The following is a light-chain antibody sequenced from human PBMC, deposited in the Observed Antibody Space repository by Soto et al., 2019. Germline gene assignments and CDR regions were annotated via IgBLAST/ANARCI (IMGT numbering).Light chain of an antibody. CDR1: QSVSSSY. CDR2: GAS. CDR3: QQYGSSPWT. J-gene: IGKJ1*01. Sequence: EIVLTQSPGTLSLSPGERATLSCRASQSVSSSYLAWYQQKPGQAPRLLIYGASSRSTGIPDRFSGSCSGKYFPTTISRLEPEDVADYYCQQYGSSPWTFGQGTKVEIK. V-gene: IGKV3-20*01.